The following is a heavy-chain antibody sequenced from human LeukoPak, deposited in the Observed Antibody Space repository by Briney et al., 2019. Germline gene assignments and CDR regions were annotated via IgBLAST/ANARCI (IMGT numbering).Heavy chain of an antibody. J-gene: IGHJ3*02. D-gene: IGHD3-22*01. CDR1: GFIFSYYG. CDR2: IKQDGSEK. V-gene: IGHV3-7*01. Sequence: GGSLRLSCEVSGFIFSYYGMNWVRQAPGKGLEWVANIKQDGSEKYYVDSVKGRFTISRDNAKNSLYLQMNSLRAEDTAVYYCARGRYYYDSSGYPDAFDIWGQGTMVTVSS. CDR3: ARGRYYYDSSGYPDAFDI.